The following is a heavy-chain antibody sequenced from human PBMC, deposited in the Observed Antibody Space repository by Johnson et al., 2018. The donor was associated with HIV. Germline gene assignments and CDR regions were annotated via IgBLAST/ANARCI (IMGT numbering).Heavy chain of an antibody. CDR1: GFTFSSYG. Sequence: QVQLVESGGGVVQPGRSLRLSCAASGFTFSSYGMHWVRQAPGKGLEWVAVISYDGSNKYYAESVKGRFTISRDNSKNAMYLQMNSLRTEDTAVYYCANLGDYSGNNGFDIWGQGTMVTVSS. V-gene: IGHV3-30*18. CDR3: ANLGDYSGNNGFDI. CDR2: ISYDGSNK. D-gene: IGHD4-23*01. J-gene: IGHJ3*02.